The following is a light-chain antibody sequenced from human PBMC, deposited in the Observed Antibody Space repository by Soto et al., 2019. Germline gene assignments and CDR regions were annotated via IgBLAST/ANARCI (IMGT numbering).Light chain of an antibody. CDR1: NSDVGGYNF. CDR3: SSYTGRRTHV. CDR2: DVS. J-gene: IGLJ1*01. V-gene: IGLV2-14*01. Sequence: QSVLTQPASVSGSPGRSITISCTGTNSDVGGYNFVSWYQQHPGKAPKLIIYDVSNRPSGVSYRFSGSKSGNTASLTISGLQAEDEADYYCSSYTGRRTHVFGPGTKVTVL.